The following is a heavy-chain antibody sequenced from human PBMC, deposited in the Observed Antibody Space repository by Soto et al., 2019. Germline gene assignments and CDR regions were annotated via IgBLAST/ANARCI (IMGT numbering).Heavy chain of an antibody. Sequence: PGGSLRLSCAASGFTFTRYSMNWVRQAPGKGLEWVSSISSTTNYIYYADSMKGRFTVSRDNAKNSVYLEMNSLSAEDTALYYGARESEDLTSNFDYWGQGTLVTVSS. CDR1: GFTFTRYS. V-gene: IGHV3-21*01. CDR3: ARESEDLTSNFDY. CDR2: ISSTTNYI. J-gene: IGHJ4*02.